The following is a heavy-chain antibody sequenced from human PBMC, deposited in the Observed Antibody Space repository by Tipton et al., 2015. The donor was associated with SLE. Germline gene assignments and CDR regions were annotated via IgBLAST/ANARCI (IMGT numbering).Heavy chain of an antibody. CDR2: IYHSGTT. CDR3: ARLTVGATLDY. Sequence: TLSLTCAVSGGSISSRNSSWSWIRQPPGKGLEWIGYIYHSGTTYYNPSLKSRVTISVDTSKNQFSLKLSSVTAADTAVYYCARLTVGATLDYWGQGTLVTVSS. V-gene: IGHV4-30-2*05. CDR1: GGSISSRNSS. J-gene: IGHJ4*02. D-gene: IGHD1-26*01.